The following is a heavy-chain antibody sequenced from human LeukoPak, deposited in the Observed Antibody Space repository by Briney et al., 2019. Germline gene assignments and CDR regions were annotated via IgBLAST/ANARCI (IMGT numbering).Heavy chain of an antibody. J-gene: IGHJ4*02. V-gene: IGHV3-11*05. Sequence: GGSLRLSCAASGFAFSDYYMSWIRQAPGKGLEWVSYISSSSAYTNYADSVKGRFTISRDNAKNSLYLQMNSLRAEDTAVYYCARGDTYYYDSSGYGPFDYWGQGTLVTVS. CDR3: ARGDTYYYDSSGYGPFDY. CDR1: GFAFSDYY. D-gene: IGHD3-22*01. CDR2: ISSSSAYT.